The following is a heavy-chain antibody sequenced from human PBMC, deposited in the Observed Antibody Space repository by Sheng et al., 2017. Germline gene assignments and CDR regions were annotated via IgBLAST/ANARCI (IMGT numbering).Heavy chain of an antibody. CDR3: ASPGGYYPNYYYYYMDV. Sequence: QVQLVQSGAEVKKPGSSVKVSCKASGGTFSSYAISWVRQAPGQGLEWMGGIIPIFGTANYAQKFQGRVTITTDESTSTAYMELSSLRSEDTAVYYCASPGGYYPNYYYYYMDVWGKGTTVTVSS. CDR1: GGTFSSYA. J-gene: IGHJ6*03. CDR2: IIPIFGTA. V-gene: IGHV1-69*05. D-gene: IGHD3-3*01.